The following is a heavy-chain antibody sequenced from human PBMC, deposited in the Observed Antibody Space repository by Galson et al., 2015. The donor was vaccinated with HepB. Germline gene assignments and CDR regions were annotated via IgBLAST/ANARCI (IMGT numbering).Heavy chain of an antibody. CDR2: VSPNSGGT. J-gene: IGHJ4*02. D-gene: IGHD3-3*01. Sequence: SVKVSCKASGYTFNVYYIHWVRQAPGQGLEWMGWVSPNSGGTNYAQKFQGRVTMTRDTSITTAYMGLNRLRSDDTAVYYCARDENGYNFWSGYYWAHWGQGTLVTVSS. V-gene: IGHV1-2*02. CDR3: ARDENGYNFWSGYYWAH. CDR1: GYTFNVYY.